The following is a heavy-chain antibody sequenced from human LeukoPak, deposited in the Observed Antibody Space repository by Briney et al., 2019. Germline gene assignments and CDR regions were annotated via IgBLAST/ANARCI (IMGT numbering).Heavy chain of an antibody. CDR3: AKDKSGGWELLRDHDAFDI. CDR1: GFTFSSYE. Sequence: GGSLGLSCAASGFTFSSYEMNWVRQAPGKGLEWVSSISGSGASTYYADSVKGRFTISRDNSKNTLYLQMNSLRAEDTALYYCAKDKSGGWELLRDHDAFDIWGQGTMVTVSS. D-gene: IGHD1-26*01. V-gene: IGHV3-23*01. J-gene: IGHJ3*02. CDR2: ISGSGAST.